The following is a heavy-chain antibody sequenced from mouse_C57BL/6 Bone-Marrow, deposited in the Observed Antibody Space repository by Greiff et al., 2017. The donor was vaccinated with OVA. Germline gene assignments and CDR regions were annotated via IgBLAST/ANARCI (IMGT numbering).Heavy chain of an antibody. Sequence: EVKLMESGEGLVKPGGSLKLSCAASGFTFSSYAMSWVRQTPEKRLEWVAYISSGGDYIYYADTVKGRFTISRDNARNTLYLQMSSLKSEDTAMYYCTRANWDPYWYFDVWGTGTTVTVSS. CDR2: ISSGGDYI. J-gene: IGHJ1*03. D-gene: IGHD4-1*01. CDR3: TRANWDPYWYFDV. CDR1: GFTFSSYA. V-gene: IGHV5-9-1*02.